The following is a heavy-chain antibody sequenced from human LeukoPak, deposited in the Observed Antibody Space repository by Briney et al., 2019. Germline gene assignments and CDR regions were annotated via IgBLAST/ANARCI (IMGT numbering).Heavy chain of an antibody. Sequence: AGGSLRLSCVASGFTFTSYAMTWVRQAPGKVLDWVSTISASGDSTYYADSVKGRFAISRDNSKNTLHLQMNSLRAEETAVYYCAKALGYCSSTSCGPFDPWGQGTLVTVSS. CDR2: ISASGDST. CDR1: GFTFTSYA. V-gene: IGHV3-23*01. CDR3: AKALGYCSSTSCGPFDP. D-gene: IGHD2-2*01. J-gene: IGHJ5*02.